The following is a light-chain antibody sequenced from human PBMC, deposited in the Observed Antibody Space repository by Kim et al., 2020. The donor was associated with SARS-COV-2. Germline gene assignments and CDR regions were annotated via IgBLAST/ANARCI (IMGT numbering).Light chain of an antibody. Sequence: SYELTQPPSESMAPGKTARITCGASNIGSQTIHWYQQRPGQAPVFVIHSNTVRPSGIPERFSGSNSGDTATLTISRVEPGVEADYYCQLWDNNLVLFGRGTQLTVL. J-gene: IGLJ2*01. CDR3: QLWDNNLVL. V-gene: IGLV3-21*04. CDR1: NIGSQT. CDR2: SNT.